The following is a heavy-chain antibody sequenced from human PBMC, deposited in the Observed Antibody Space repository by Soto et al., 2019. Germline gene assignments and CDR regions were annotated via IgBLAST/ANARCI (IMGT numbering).Heavy chain of an antibody. CDR3: VKAIRQGGGPPGGYYYGMDV. CDR1: GFTFSSYA. Sequence: GGSLRLSCSASGFTFSSYAMHWVRQAPGKGLEYVSAISSNGGSTYYAASVKGRFTISRDNSKHTLYLQMSSLSAEDTAVYYCVKAIRQGGGPPGGYYYGMDVWGQGTTVTVSS. V-gene: IGHV3-64D*06. J-gene: IGHJ6*02. D-gene: IGHD2-15*01. CDR2: ISSNGGST.